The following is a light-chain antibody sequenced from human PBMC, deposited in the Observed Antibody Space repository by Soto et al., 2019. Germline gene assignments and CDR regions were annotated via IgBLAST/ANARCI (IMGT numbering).Light chain of an antibody. Sequence: QLVLTQSSSASASLGSSVKLTCTLSSGHSSNIIAWHQQQPGKAPRYLMKLEGSGSYNQGSGVPDRFSGSSSGADRYLTISNLQFEDEADYYCETWDSNTRVFAGGTQLTVL. V-gene: IGLV4-60*02. CDR1: SGHSSNI. CDR2: LEGSGSY. CDR3: ETWDSNTRV. J-gene: IGLJ3*02.